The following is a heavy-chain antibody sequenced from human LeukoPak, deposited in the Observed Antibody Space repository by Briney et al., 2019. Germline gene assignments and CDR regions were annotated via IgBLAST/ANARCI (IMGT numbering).Heavy chain of an antibody. D-gene: IGHD2-15*01. CDR2: ISNNGGYT. J-gene: IGHJ4*02. CDR3: AKQLGYCSDGSCYFPY. Sequence: GGSLRLSCAASGFTFSRSGMHWVRQAPGKGLEWVSAISNNGGYTYYADSVQGRFTISRDNSKSTLCLQMNSLRAEDTAVYYCAKQLGYCSDGSCYFPYWGQGTLVTVSS. CDR1: GFTFSRSG. V-gene: IGHV3-23*01.